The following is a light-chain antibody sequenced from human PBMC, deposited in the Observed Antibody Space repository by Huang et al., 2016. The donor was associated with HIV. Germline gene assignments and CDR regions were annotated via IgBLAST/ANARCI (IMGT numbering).Light chain of an antibody. CDR2: DAS. CDR3: QQRSNWPPGVT. V-gene: IGKV3-11*01. CDR1: QSVSSH. Sequence: EIVLTQSPATLSLSPGERATLSCRASQSVSSHLAWYQQKPSQAPRLLIYDASNRATGIPARFSGSGSGTDFTLTIGSLEPEDFAVYYCQQRSNWPPGVTFGPGTKVDIK. J-gene: IGKJ3*01.